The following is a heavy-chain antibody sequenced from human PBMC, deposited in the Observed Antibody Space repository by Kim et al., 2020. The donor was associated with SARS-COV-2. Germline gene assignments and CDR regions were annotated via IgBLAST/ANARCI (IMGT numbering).Heavy chain of an antibody. J-gene: IGHJ4*02. CDR2: ISYDGSNK. CDR3: ARESVWRTPSDY. Sequence: GGSLRLSCAASGFTFSSYAMHWVRQAPGKGLEWVAVISYDGSNKYYADSVKGRFTISRDNSKNTLYLQMNSLRAEDTAVYYCARESVWRTPSDYWGQGTLVTVSS. CDR1: GFTFSSYA. D-gene: IGHD3-16*01. V-gene: IGHV3-30*04.